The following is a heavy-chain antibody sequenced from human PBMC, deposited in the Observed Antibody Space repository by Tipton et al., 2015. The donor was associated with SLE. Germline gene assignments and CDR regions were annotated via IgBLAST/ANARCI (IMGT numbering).Heavy chain of an antibody. V-gene: IGHV4-31*11. D-gene: IGHD6-19*01. CDR1: GDSISTSHYY. J-gene: IGHJ4*02. Sequence: TLSLTCAVSGDSISTSHYYWGWIRQPPGKGLEWIGYIYYTGSTYYNPSLQSRVTMSVDTSKNQFSLKLSSVTAADTAVYYCARDKSSGWFVFDYWGQGTLVTVSS. CDR2: IYYTGST. CDR3: ARDKSSGWFVFDY.